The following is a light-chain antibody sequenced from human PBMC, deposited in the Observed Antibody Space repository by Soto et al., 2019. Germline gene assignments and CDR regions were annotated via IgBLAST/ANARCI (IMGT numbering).Light chain of an antibody. CDR3: QQYNSYSLT. CDR1: QTISSW. J-gene: IGKJ1*01. Sequence: DIQMTKTPYALSASVGDRVTITFRASQTISSWLAWYQQKPGEAPRLLIYQASSLETEVPSRFSGSGSGTEFTLTISSLQPGDFATYYCQQYNSYSLTFGQGTKVDIK. CDR2: QAS. V-gene: IGKV1-5*03.